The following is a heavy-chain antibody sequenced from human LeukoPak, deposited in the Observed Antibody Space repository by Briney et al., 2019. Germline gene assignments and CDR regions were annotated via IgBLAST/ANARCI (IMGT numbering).Heavy chain of an antibody. CDR1: GFTFSSYA. J-gene: IGHJ4*02. Sequence: GGSLRLSCAASGFTFSSYAMYWVRQAPGKGLEWGLGVSDSGDGTHYADSVKGRFTIPRDNSKNTLYLQMNNLRAEDTAVYYCAKDRACGQWNCQGSDYWGQGTLVTVSS. CDR3: AKDRACGQWNCQGSDY. D-gene: IGHD1-7*01. CDR2: VSDSGDGT. V-gene: IGHV3-23*01.